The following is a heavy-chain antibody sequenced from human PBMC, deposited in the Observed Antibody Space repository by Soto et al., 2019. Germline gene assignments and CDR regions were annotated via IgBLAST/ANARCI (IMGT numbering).Heavy chain of an antibody. CDR1: GGSISSNNW. V-gene: IGHV4-4*02. Sequence: QVQLQESGPGLVKPSETLSLTCAVSGGSISSNNWWSWVRQTPGKGLEWIGEIYHSGSTNYNPSLKRRVTISLDKSKNQFSLSLTSMTAAGTAVYYCARREGDCRGGSCPFYHAWGQGTLVTASS. CDR3: ARREGDCRGGSCPFYHA. CDR2: IYHSGST. J-gene: IGHJ5*02. D-gene: IGHD2-15*01.